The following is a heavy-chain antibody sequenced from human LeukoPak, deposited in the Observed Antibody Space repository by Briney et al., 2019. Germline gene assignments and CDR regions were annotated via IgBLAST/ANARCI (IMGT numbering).Heavy chain of an antibody. CDR3: AKDQYSSSWYCPFDY. J-gene: IGHJ4*02. CDR1: GFTFSSYA. Sequence: GGSLRLSCAASGFTFSSYAMSWVRQAPGKGLEWVSAISGSGGSTYYADSVKGRFTISRDNSKNTLYLQMNSLRAEDTAVYYCAKDQYSSSWYCPFDYWGQGTLVTVSS. D-gene: IGHD6-13*01. V-gene: IGHV3-23*01. CDR2: ISGSGGST.